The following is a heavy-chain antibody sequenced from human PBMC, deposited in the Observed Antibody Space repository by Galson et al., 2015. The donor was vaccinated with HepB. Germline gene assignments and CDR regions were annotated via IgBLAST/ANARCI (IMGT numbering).Heavy chain of an antibody. J-gene: IGHJ4*02. Sequence: SVKVSCKASGYSFTNYGISWVRQAPGQGLEWVGWINSYNGNTNYAQNFQGRVAMTTDTSANTAYMELTSLRSDDTAVYYCARQKGILMPFDYWGQGTLVAVSS. CDR3: ARQKGILMPFDY. CDR2: INSYNGNT. V-gene: IGHV1-18*01. D-gene: IGHD3-16*01. CDR1: GYSFTNYG.